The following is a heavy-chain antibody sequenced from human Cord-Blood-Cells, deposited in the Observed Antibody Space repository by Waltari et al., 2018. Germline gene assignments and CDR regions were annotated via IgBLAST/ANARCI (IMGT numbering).Heavy chain of an antibody. Sequence: QVQLQESGPGLVKPSQTLSLTCTVPGGSISSGSYYWSWIRQPAGKGLEWIGYIYTSGSTNYNPSLKSRVTISVDTSKNQFSLKLSSVTAADTAVYYCARDRSDGMDVWGQGTTVTVSS. CDR3: ARDRSDGMDV. CDR1: GGSISSGSYY. CDR2: IYTSGST. V-gene: IGHV4-61*09. J-gene: IGHJ6*02.